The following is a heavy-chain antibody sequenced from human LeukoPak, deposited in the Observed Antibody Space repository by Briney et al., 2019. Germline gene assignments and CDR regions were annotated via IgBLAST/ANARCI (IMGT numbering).Heavy chain of an antibody. CDR3: ARESGGNTPYYFDY. Sequence: PGGSLRLSCAASGFTFSTYALHWVRQAPGKGLEGVAVISYDDGSNKYYADSVKGRFTISRDNSKNTLYLQMNSLRTEDTAVYYRARESGGNTPYYFDYWGQGTLVTVSS. J-gene: IGHJ4*02. D-gene: IGHD2-2*02. CDR1: GFTFSTYA. V-gene: IGHV3-30*04. CDR2: ISYDDGSNK.